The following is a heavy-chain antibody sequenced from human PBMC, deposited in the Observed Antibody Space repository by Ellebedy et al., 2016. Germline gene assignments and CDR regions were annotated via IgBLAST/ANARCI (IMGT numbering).Heavy chain of an antibody. Sequence: SETLSLXCAVYGGSFSGYYWSWIRQPPGKGLEWIGEINHSGSTNYNPSLKSRVTISVDTSKNQFSLKLSSVTAADTAVYYCARSATVIAAALEEAFDYWGQGTLVTVSS. J-gene: IGHJ4*02. CDR1: GGSFSGYY. D-gene: IGHD6-13*01. CDR2: INHSGST. V-gene: IGHV4-34*01. CDR3: ARSATVIAAALEEAFDY.